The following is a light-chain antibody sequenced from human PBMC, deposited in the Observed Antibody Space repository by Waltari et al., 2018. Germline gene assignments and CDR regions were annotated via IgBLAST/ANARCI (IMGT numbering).Light chain of an antibody. V-gene: IGLV2-23*02. CDR1: SSDVGSYNL. J-gene: IGLJ1*01. CDR2: EVT. CDR3: CSFVGSRTSLYV. Sequence: QSALTQPASVSGSPGQSITISCTGTSSDVGSYNLVPWYPHHPGKAPKLIIYEVTKRPSGVSNRFSGSKSGNTASLTISGLQAEDETDYYCCSFVGSRTSLYVFGTGTKVSVL.